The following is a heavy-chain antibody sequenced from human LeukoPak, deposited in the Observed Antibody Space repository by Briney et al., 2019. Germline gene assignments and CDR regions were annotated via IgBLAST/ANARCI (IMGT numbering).Heavy chain of an antibody. Sequence: GGSLRLSCAASVFTFSSYAMHWVRQAPGKGLEWVAVISYDGSNKYYADSVKGRFTISRDNSKNTLYLQMNSLRAEDTAVYYCARSVLGYCSGGSCYSSGLDYWGQGTLVTVSS. D-gene: IGHD2-15*01. CDR3: ARSVLGYCSGGSCYSSGLDY. J-gene: IGHJ4*02. CDR2: ISYDGSNK. CDR1: VFTFSSYA. V-gene: IGHV3-30-3*01.